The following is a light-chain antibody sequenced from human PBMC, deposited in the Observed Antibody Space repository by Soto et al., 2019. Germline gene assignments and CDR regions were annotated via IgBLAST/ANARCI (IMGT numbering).Light chain of an antibody. CDR2: GAS. V-gene: IGKV3-20*01. Sequence: EIVLAASPGPLALSPGGLGPPSWKASQSVSSSYLAWYQQKPGQAPRLLIYGASSRATGIPDRFSGSGSGTDFTLTISRLEPEDFAVYYCQQYGSSQGTFGQGTKV. CDR1: QSVSSSY. CDR3: QQYGSSQGT. J-gene: IGKJ1*01.